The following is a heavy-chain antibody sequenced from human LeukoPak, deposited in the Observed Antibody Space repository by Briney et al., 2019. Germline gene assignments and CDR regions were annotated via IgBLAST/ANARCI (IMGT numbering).Heavy chain of an antibody. J-gene: IGHJ6*02. CDR2: ISYDGGVE. CDR3: AKRFNLGVASNNGMDV. Sequence: PGGSLRLSCAASGFNFSNYGIHWVRQAPGKGLEWVAVISYDGGVEFYADSVKSRFTISRDNSKNTLYLQMNSLRGEDTAVYYCAKRFNLGVASNNGMDVWGQGTTVIVSS. V-gene: IGHV3-30*18. CDR1: GFNFSNYG. D-gene: IGHD7-27*01.